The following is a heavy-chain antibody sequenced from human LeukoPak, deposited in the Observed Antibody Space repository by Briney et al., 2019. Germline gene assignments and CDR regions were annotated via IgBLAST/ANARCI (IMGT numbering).Heavy chain of an antibody. V-gene: IGHV1-69*13. CDR2: IIPIFVTA. CDR1: GGTFSSYA. CDR3: ARDGIAEKPLHNWFDP. J-gene: IGHJ5*02. D-gene: IGHD1-14*01. Sequence: ASVKVSCKASGGTFSSYAISWVRQAPGLGREWMGGIIPIFVTANYAQKFQGRGTITADESTSTAYMQLSSLRSEDTAVYYCARDGIAEKPLHNWFDPWGQGTLVNVSS.